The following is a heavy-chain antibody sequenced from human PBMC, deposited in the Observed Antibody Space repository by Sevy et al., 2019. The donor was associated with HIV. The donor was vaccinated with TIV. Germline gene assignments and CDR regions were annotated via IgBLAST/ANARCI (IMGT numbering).Heavy chain of an antibody. D-gene: IGHD2-15*01. CDR1: GFTLSSYG. V-gene: IGHV3-33*01. CDR2: IRYDGSNK. J-gene: IGHJ5*02. CDR3: ARGYCGGGSCTAFDP. Sequence: GGSLRLSCAASGFTLSSYGMHWVRQAPGKGLEWVAVIRYDGSNKYYADSVKGRFTISRDNSKNTLYLQMNSLRAEDTAVYYCARGYCGGGSCTAFDPWGQGTLVTVSS.